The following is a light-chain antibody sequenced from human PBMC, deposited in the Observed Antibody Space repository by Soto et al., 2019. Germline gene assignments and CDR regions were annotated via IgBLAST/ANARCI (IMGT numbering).Light chain of an antibody. V-gene: IGKV1-5*01. Sequence: DIQMTQSPSTLSASLGDRVSVTCRASQSISTWLAWYQQKPGKAPKLLIFDASSLESGVPSRFSGSGSGTEFTLTINSLQPDDFATYYCLQYNDYSYSYGQGTKLEIK. CDR1: QSISTW. CDR2: DAS. CDR3: LQYNDYSYS. J-gene: IGKJ2*03.